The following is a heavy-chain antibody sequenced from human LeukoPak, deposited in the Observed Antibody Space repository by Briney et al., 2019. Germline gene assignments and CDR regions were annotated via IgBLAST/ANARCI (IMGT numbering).Heavy chain of an antibody. CDR1: GFTFSSYS. D-gene: IGHD2-2*01. J-gene: IGHJ6*02. Sequence: GGSLRLSCAASGFTFSSYSMNWVRQAPGKGLVWVSRINSDGSSTSYADSVKGRFTISRDNAKNTLYLQMNSLRAEDTAVYYCARDLVPAAIFFGPYGMDVWGQGTTVTVSS. V-gene: IGHV3-74*01. CDR3: ARDLVPAAIFFGPYGMDV. CDR2: INSDGSST.